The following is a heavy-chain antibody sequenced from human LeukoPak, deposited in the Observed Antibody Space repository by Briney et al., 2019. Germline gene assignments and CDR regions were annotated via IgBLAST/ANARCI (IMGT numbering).Heavy chain of an antibody. CDR1: GYTFTSYY. V-gene: IGHV1-46*01. CDR3: AREAPYCSGGSCHSFDY. Sequence: ASVKVSCKASGYTFTSYYMHWVRQAPGQGLEWMGIINPSGGSTSYAQKFQGRVTMTRDTSTSTVYMELSSLRSEDTAVYYCAREAPYCSGGSCHSFDYWGQGTLVTVSS. D-gene: IGHD2-15*01. J-gene: IGHJ4*02. CDR2: INPSGGST.